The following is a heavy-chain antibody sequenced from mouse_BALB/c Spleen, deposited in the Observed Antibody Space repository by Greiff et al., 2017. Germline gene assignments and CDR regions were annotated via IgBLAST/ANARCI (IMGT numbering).Heavy chain of an antibody. CDR1: GFTFSSFG. CDR3: ARFYGNYGAYFDY. D-gene: IGHD2-1*01. V-gene: IGHV5-17*02. J-gene: IGHJ2*01. CDR2: ISSGSSTI. Sequence: DVKLVESGGGLVQPGGSRKLSCAASGFTFSSFGMHWVRQAPEKGLEWVAYISSGSSTIYYADTVKGRFTISRDNPKNTLFLQMTSLRSEDTAMYYCARFYGNYGAYFDYWGQGTTLTVSS.